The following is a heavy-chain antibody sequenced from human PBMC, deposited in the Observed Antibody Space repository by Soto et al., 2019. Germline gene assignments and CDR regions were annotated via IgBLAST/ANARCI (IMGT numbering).Heavy chain of an antibody. CDR2: VGGGGDNT. J-gene: IGHJ4*02. CDR1: GFTFSSYS. Sequence: EVQLLESGGGLVQPGGSLRLSCAASGFTFSSYSMKWVRQAPGKGLEWVASVGGGGDNTFYADSVKGRFTISRDDSQNPLYLQMNSLRAEDTAVYFCAKRDSGSGRSPPLINYWGQGTLVTVSS. D-gene: IGHD3-10*01. CDR3: AKRDSGSGRSPPLINY. V-gene: IGHV3-23*01.